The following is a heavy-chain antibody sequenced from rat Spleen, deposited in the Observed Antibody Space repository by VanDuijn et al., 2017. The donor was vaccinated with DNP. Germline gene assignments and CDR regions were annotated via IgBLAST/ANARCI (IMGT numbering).Heavy chain of an antibody. D-gene: IGHD3-1*01. V-gene: IGHV5-25*01. Sequence: EVQLVESGGGLVQPGRSMKLSCRASGFTLSSSDMAWVRQTPTMGLEWVASISASGGDTYYRDSVKGRFTISRDNTENTLYLQMDSLRSEDTATYYCARGSTSIYWYFDFWGPGTMVTVSS. J-gene: IGHJ1*01. CDR1: GFTLSSSD. CDR2: ISASGGDT. CDR3: ARGSTSIYWYFDF.